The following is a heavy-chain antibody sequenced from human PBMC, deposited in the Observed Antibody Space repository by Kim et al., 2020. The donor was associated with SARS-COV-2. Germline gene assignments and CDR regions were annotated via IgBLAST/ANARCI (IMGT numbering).Heavy chain of an antibody. CDR2: IQSKADGGTT. V-gene: IGHV3-15*01. Sequence: GGSLRLSCAASGFTFSDAWMNWVRQAPGKGLEWVGRIQSKADGGTTDYSAPVKGRFTISRDDSKNTLYLQMNSLKTEDTAVYYCTTSRYYGPGDYWGQGTLVTVSS. CDR3: TTSRYYGPGDY. J-gene: IGHJ4*02. CDR1: GFTFSDAW. D-gene: IGHD3-10*01.